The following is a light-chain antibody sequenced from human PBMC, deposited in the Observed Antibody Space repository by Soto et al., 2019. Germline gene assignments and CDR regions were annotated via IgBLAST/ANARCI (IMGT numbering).Light chain of an antibody. J-gene: IGLJ2*01. CDR1: SSDVGGYNY. V-gene: IGLV2-14*01. Sequence: QSALTQPASVYGSPGQSITISCTGTSSDVGGYNYVSWYQQHPGKAPKLMLYDVSYRPSGVSNRFSGSKSGNTASLTISGLQAEDEADYYCSSYTSSSTSVVFGGGTKLTVL. CDR2: DVS. CDR3: SSYTSSSTSVV.